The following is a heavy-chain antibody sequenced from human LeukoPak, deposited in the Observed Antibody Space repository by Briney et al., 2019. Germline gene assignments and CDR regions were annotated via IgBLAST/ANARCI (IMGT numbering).Heavy chain of an antibody. Sequence: SETLSLTCAVYGGSFSGYYWSWIRQPAGKGLEWIGRIYTSGSTNYNPSLKSRVTMSVDTSKNQFSLKLSSVTAADTAVYYCAASRFLEWLLADYFDYWGQGTLVTVSS. CDR2: IYTSGST. CDR3: AASRFLEWLLADYFDY. CDR1: GGSFSGYY. J-gene: IGHJ4*02. V-gene: IGHV4-59*10. D-gene: IGHD3-3*01.